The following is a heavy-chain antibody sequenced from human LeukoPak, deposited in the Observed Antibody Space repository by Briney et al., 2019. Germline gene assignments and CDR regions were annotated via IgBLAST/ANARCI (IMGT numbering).Heavy chain of an antibody. V-gene: IGHV3-23*01. Sequence: GGSLRFSCAASGFTFSSHAMNWVRQAPGKGLEWVSSIGGIGASTYYADSVKGRFTISRDNSKNTLYLQMNSLRAEDTALYYCAKAAYGDYVNWFDPWGQGILVIVSS. D-gene: IGHD4-17*01. CDR2: IGGIGAST. J-gene: IGHJ5*02. CDR1: GFTFSSHA. CDR3: AKAAYGDYVNWFDP.